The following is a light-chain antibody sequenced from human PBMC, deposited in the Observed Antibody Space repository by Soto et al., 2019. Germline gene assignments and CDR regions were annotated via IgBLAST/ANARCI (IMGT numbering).Light chain of an antibody. CDR3: QQYGSSRFT. CDR2: GAS. J-gene: IGKJ3*01. Sequence: EIVLTQSPGTLYLSPGERATLSCRASQSITNSYLAWYQQKPGQAPRLLVYGASSRATGIPDRFSGSGSGTDFTLTISRLEPEDFAVYYCQQYGSSRFTFGPGTKVDVK. CDR1: QSITNSY. V-gene: IGKV3-20*01.